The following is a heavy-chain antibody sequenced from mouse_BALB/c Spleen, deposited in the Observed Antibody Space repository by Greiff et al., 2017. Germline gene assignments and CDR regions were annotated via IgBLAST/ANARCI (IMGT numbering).Heavy chain of an antibody. D-gene: IGHD1-1*01. CDR2: ISSGSSTI. CDR3: AREFYYYGSSYGWYFDV. J-gene: IGHJ1*01. V-gene: IGHV5-17*02. Sequence: EVKLMESGGGLVQPGGSRKLSCAASGFTFSSFGMHWVRQAPEKGLEWVAYISSGSSTIYYADTVKGRFTISRDNPKNTLFLQMTSLRSEDTAMYYCAREFYYYGSSYGWYFDVWGAGTTVTVSS. CDR1: GFTFSSFG.